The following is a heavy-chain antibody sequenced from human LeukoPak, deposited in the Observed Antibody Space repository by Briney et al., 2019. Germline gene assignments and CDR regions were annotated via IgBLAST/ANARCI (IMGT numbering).Heavy chain of an antibody. CDR2: IYYSGST. J-gene: IGHJ4*02. Sequence: SETLSLTCTVSGGSISSSSYYWGWIRQPPGKGLEWIGSIYYSGSTYYNPSLKSRVTISVDTSKNQFSLKLSSVTAADTAVYYCAMMVVTATSDFFDYWGQGTLVTVSS. CDR1: GGSISSSSYY. D-gene: IGHD2-21*02. V-gene: IGHV4-39*01. CDR3: AMMVVTATSDFFDY.